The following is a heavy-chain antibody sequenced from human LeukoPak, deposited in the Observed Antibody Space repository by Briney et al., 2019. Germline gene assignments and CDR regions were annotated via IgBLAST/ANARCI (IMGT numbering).Heavy chain of an antibody. CDR3: AKDAAAGTRPYYSDY. V-gene: IGHV3-30*18. CDR1: GFTFTTYG. CDR2: ISFDGSEK. D-gene: IGHD6-13*01. J-gene: IGHJ4*02. Sequence: PGGSLRLSCAASGFTFTTYGMHWVRQPPGKGLEWVALISFDGSEKYYADSVKGRFTISRDNSKNTLYLQMNSLRAEDTAVYYCAKDAAAGTRPYYSDYWGQGTLVTVSS.